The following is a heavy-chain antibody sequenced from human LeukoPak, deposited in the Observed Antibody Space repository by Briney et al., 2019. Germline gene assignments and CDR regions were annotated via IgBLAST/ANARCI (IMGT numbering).Heavy chain of an antibody. J-gene: IGHJ6*02. Sequence: GGSLRLSCAASGFTFSSYAMHWVRQAPVKGLEWVAVISYDGSNKYYADSVKGRFTISRDNSKNTLYLQMNSLRAEDTAVYYCARGNNWNDSYYYYGMDVWGQGTTVTVSS. CDR3: ARGNNWNDSYYYYGMDV. V-gene: IGHV3-30-3*01. CDR2: ISYDGSNK. CDR1: GFTFSSYA. D-gene: IGHD1-20*01.